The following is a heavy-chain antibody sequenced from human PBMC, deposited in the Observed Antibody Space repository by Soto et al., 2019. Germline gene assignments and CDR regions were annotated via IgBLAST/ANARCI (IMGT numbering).Heavy chain of an antibody. J-gene: IGHJ4*02. CDR3: ATRSPAFDY. CDR2: VTTDKGKT. V-gene: IGHV1-18*01. Sequence: QVQLVQSGPEVKKPGASVKVSCKTSGYTFTNFGISCVRQAPGQGLEWMGWVTTDKGKTTYAQKFQGRVTMTTDTSPSTAYMELRSLRSDDTAVYYCATRSPAFDYWGQGTLVTVSS. CDR1: GYTFTNFG.